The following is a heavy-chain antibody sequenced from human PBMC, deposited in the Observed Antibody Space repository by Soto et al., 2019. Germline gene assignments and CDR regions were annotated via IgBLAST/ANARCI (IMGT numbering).Heavy chain of an antibody. J-gene: IGHJ5*02. CDR2: MYNTGST. CDR3: ARGYYGSGSYYNVDWFDP. V-gene: IGHV4-59*01. D-gene: IGHD3-10*01. CDR1: GGSISSYY. Sequence: PSETLSLTCTVSGGSISSYYWSWIRQPPEKGLEWIGYMYNTGSTIYNPSLKSRVTISVDTSKNQFSLKMSSVTAADTAVYYFARGYYGSGSYYNVDWFDPWGQGTLVTVSS.